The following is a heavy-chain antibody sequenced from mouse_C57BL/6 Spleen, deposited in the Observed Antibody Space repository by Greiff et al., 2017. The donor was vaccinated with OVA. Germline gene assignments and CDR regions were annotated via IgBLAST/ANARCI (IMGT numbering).Heavy chain of an antibody. D-gene: IGHD1-1*01. CDR3: TTPNTTVEVTYFDD. CDR1: GFNIKDDY. V-gene: IGHV14-4*01. J-gene: IGHJ1*03. CDR2: IDPENGDT. Sequence: EVQLQQSGAELVRPGASVKLSCTASGFNIKDDYMHWVKQRPEQGLEWIGWIDPENGDTEYASKFQDKATITADTSSNTAYLQLSSLTSEDTAVYYCTTPNTTVEVTYFDDWGTGTTVTVST.